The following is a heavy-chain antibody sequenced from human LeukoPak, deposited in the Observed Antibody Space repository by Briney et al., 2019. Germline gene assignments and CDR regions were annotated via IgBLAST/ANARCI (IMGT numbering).Heavy chain of an antibody. CDR3: ARGERLGPDF. CDR1: GDSIIGYY. CDR2: IHYSGST. V-gene: IGHV4-59*01. D-gene: IGHD1-1*01. Sequence: PSETLSLTCTVSGDSIIGYYWSWIRQPPGKGLEWIGYIHYSGSTNYNPSLQSRVTISVDTSRSHFSLKLSSATAADTAVYYCARGERLGPDFWGQGTLVAVSS. J-gene: IGHJ4*02.